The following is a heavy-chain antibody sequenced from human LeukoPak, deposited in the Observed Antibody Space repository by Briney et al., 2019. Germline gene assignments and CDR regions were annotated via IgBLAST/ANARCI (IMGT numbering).Heavy chain of an antibody. J-gene: IGHJ4*02. V-gene: IGHV3-9*01. Sequence: GRSLRLSCAASGFTFDDYAMHWVRQAPGKGLEWVSGISWNSGSIGYADSVKGRFTISRDNAKNSLYLQMNSLRAEDTALYYCAKDSGYDSSGYYHGWGQGTLVTVSS. D-gene: IGHD3-22*01. CDR3: AKDSGYDSSGYYHG. CDR1: GFTFDDYA. CDR2: ISWNSGSI.